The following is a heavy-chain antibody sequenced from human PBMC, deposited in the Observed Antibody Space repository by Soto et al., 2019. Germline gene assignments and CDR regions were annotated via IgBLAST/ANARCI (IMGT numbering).Heavy chain of an antibody. J-gene: IGHJ6*02. Sequence: DSVKGRFTISRDNAKNSLYLQMNSLRADDTALYYCAKGQLGYCISTSCPRDYYYYGMDVWGQGTTVTVSS. V-gene: IGHV3-9*01. D-gene: IGHD2-2*01. CDR3: AKGQLGYCISTSCPRDYYYYGMDV.